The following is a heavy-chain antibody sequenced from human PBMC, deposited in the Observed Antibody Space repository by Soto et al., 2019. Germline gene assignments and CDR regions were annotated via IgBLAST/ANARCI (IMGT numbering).Heavy chain of an antibody. D-gene: IGHD3-3*01. Sequence: GASVKVSCKASGYTFTSYDINWVRQATGQGLEWMGWMNPNSGNTGYAQKFQGRVTMTRNTSISTAYMELSSLRSEDTAVYYCATSIFGVVNSFDPWGQGTLVTVSS. J-gene: IGHJ5*02. CDR2: MNPNSGNT. CDR1: GYTFTSYD. CDR3: ATSIFGVVNSFDP. V-gene: IGHV1-8*01.